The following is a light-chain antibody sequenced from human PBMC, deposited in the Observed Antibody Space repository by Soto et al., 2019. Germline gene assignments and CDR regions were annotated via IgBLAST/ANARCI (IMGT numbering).Light chain of an antibody. CDR1: QSISSY. J-gene: IGKJ1*01. CDR2: AAS. CDR3: QQSYSTPWT. V-gene: IGKV1-39*01. Sequence: DIQMTQSPSSLSASVGDRVTITCRASQSISSYLNWYKQKPGKAPKLLIYAASSLQSGVPPRFSGSGSGTDFTLTISSLQPEDFATYYCQQSYSTPWTFGQGTKVEIK.